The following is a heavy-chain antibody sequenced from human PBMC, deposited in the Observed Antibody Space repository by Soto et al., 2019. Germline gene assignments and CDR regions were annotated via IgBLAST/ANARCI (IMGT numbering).Heavy chain of an antibody. CDR3: ARAGDSSGPVALGY. Sequence: QLQLQESGSGLVKPSQTLSLTCAVSGGSISSGGSSWSWIRQPPGKGLVGIGYIYHSGSTYYNPSLKSRVTISVDRSKNQFSLKLSSVTAADTAVYYCARAGDSSGPVALGYWGQGTLVTVSS. CDR2: IYHSGST. V-gene: IGHV4-30-2*01. J-gene: IGHJ4*02. D-gene: IGHD6-19*01. CDR1: GGSISSGGSS.